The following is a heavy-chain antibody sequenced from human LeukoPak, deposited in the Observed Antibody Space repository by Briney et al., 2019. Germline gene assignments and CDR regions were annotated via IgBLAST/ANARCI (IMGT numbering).Heavy chain of an antibody. V-gene: IGHV4-59*08. CDR3: ARHVSVDGYLGFDY. D-gene: IGHD3-22*01. CDR2: IYYSGST. CDR1: GGSISSYY. J-gene: IGHJ4*02. Sequence: SETLSLTCTVSGGSISSYYWSWIRQPPGKGLEWIGYIYYSGSTNYNPSLKSRVTISVDTSKNQLSLKLRFVTAADTAVYYCARHVSVDGYLGFDYWGQGTLVTVSS.